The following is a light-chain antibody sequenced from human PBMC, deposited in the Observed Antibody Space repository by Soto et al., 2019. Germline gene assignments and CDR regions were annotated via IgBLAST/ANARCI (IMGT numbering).Light chain of an antibody. V-gene: IGLV1-44*01. J-gene: IGLJ1*01. CDR2: SNN. CDR1: SSNIGSNT. CDR3: AAWYDSLNGYV. Sequence: QSVLTQPPSASGTPGHRVTISCSGSSSNIGSNTVNWYQQLPGTAPKLLIYSNNQRPSGVPDRFSGSKSGTSASLAISGLQSEDEADYYCAAWYDSLNGYVFGTGTTLTVL.